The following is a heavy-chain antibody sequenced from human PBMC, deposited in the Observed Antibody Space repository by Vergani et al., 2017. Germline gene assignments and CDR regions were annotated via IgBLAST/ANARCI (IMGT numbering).Heavy chain of an antibody. CDR3: ARVNTKTNGHLYYYYYMDV. J-gene: IGHJ6*03. Sequence: QVQLQQWGGGLLKPSETLSLTCVVNGGSFTSYHWTWIRQSPGEGLEWVGDIDHTGRPDYNRSLKSRVTMSVDKSRNQLSLTLYSVTATDTAIYFCARVNTKTNGHLYYYYYMDVWGQGAAVTVS. V-gene: IGHV4-34*01. CDR1: GGSFTSYH. CDR2: IDHTGRP. D-gene: IGHD2-8*01.